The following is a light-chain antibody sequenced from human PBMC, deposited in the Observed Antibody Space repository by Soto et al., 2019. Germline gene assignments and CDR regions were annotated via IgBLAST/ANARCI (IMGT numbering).Light chain of an antibody. CDR3: QQYGSSSWT. CDR1: QSVTKY. CDR2: GAS. V-gene: IGKV3-20*01. Sequence: EVVLTQSPATLSLSPGERATLSCRASQSVTKYLAWYQQKPGQALRLLIYGASSRATGIPDRFSGSGSGTDFTLTISRLEAEDFAVYYCQQYGSSSWTFGQGTKVEIK. J-gene: IGKJ1*01.